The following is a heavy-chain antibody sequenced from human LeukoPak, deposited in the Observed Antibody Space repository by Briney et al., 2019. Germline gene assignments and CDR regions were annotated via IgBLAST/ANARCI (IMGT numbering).Heavy chain of an antibody. CDR2: IYYSGST. CDR3: ARDFRYDYVWGSYRYHFDY. Sequence: PSETLSLTCTVSGGSISSSSYYWGWIRQPPGTGLEWIGSIYYSGSTYYNPSLKSRVTISVDTSKNQFSLKLSSVTAADTAVYYCARDFRYDYVWGSYRYHFDYWGQGTLVTVSS. J-gene: IGHJ4*02. D-gene: IGHD3-16*02. V-gene: IGHV4-39*07. CDR1: GGSISSSSYY.